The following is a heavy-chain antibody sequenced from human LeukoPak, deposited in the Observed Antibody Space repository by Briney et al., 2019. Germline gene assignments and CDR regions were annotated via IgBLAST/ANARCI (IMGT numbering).Heavy chain of an antibody. CDR2: INPSGGST. Sequence: GASVTVSCKASGYTFTSYYMHWVRQAPGQGLEWMGIINPSGGSTSYAQKFQGRVTMTRDMSTSTVYMELSSLRSEDTAVYYCARVSVFGVLGNYYYMDVWGKGTTVTVSS. J-gene: IGHJ6*03. D-gene: IGHD3-3*01. V-gene: IGHV1-46*01. CDR3: ARVSVFGVLGNYYYMDV. CDR1: GYTFTSYY.